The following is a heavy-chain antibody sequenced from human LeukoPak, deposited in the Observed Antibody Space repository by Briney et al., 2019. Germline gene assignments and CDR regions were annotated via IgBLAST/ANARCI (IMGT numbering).Heavy chain of an antibody. Sequence: SETLSLTCAVYGGSFSGYYWSWIRQPPGKGLEWIGEINHSGSTNYSPSLKSRVTISVDTSKNQFSLKLSSVTAADTAVYYCARRYGSGSFFDYWGQGTLVTVSS. CDR3: ARRYGSGSFFDY. J-gene: IGHJ4*02. CDR2: INHSGST. D-gene: IGHD3-10*01. V-gene: IGHV4-34*01. CDR1: GGSFSGYY.